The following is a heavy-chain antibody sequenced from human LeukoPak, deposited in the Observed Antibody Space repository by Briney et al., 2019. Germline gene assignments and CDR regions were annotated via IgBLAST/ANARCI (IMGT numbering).Heavy chain of an antibody. D-gene: IGHD6-13*01. CDR3: ARDRVIIAAAGTGWFDP. Sequence: WVRQPPGKGLEWIGTIYYSGSTYYNPSLKSRVAISVDTSKNQFSLKLSSVTAADTAVYYCARDRVIIAAAGTGWFDPWGQGTLVTVSS. CDR2: IYYSGST. V-gene: IGHV4-39*07. J-gene: IGHJ5*02.